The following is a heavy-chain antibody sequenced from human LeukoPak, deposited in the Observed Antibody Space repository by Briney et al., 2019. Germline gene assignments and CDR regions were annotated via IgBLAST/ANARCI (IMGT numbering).Heavy chain of an antibody. J-gene: IGHJ4*01. CDR1: GGSIRSSNYY. CDR2: IYYSGST. Sequence: SETLSLTCTVSGGSIRSSNYYWGWIRQPPGKGLEWFGSIYYSGSTYYDPSLKSRVTISVDTSRNQFSLKLSSVTAADTAVYYCARRGDGYNSYFDYWGQGILVTVSS. CDR3: ARRGDGYNSYFDY. D-gene: IGHD5-24*01. V-gene: IGHV4-39*01.